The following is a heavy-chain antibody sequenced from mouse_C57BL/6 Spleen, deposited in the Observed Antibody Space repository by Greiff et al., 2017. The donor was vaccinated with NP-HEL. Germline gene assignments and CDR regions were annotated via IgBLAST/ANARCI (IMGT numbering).Heavy chain of an antibody. CDR2: INPSNGGT. V-gene: IGHV1-53*01. D-gene: IGHD2-10*01. CDR3: ARSYYGNYWYFDV. CDR1: GYTFTSYW. J-gene: IGHJ1*03. Sequence: QVQLQQPGTELVKPGASVKLSCKASGYTFTSYWMHWVKQRPGQGLEWIGNINPSNGGTNYNEKFKSKATLTVDKSSSTAYMQLRSLTSEDSAVYYWARSYYGNYWYFDVWGTGTTVTVSS.